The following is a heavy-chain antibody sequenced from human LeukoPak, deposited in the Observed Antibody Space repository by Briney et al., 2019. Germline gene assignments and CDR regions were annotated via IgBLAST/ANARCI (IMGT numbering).Heavy chain of an antibody. Sequence: ASVTVSSTASGYVFTAYYMHWVRQAPGQGLEWMGWVNPNSGETNYAQKFQGRVTMTRDTSISTAYMELSRLTSDDTAVYDCARDLQLVRENYWGQGTLVTVSP. V-gene: IGHV1-2*02. D-gene: IGHD6-13*01. CDR3: ARDLQLVRENY. J-gene: IGHJ4*02. CDR1: GYVFTAYY. CDR2: VNPNSGET.